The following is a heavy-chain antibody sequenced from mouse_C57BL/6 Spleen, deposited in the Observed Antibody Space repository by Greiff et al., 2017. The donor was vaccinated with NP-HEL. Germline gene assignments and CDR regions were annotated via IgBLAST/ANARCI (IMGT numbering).Heavy chain of an antibody. CDR1: GFTFSSYT. Sequence: EVKLVESGGGLVKPGGSLKLSCAASGFTFSSYTMSWVRQTPEKRLEWVATISGGGGNTYYPDSVKGRFTISRDNAKNTLYLQMSSLRSEDTALYYCARHSYYYGSRGYFDYWGQGTTLTVSS. D-gene: IGHD1-1*01. CDR2: ISGGGGNT. CDR3: ARHSYYYGSRGYFDY. V-gene: IGHV5-9*01. J-gene: IGHJ2*01.